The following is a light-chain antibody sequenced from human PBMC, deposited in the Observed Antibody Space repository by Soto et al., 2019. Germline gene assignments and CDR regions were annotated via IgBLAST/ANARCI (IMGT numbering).Light chain of an antibody. V-gene: IGLV2-14*03. Sequence: QSALTQPASVSGSPGQSITISCTGTSSDVGGYNFVSWYQQHPGKAPKFIIYDVRNRPSGVSNRFSGSMSGNTASLTISGLQAEDEADYYCSSYTSSSTVIFCGGTQLTVL. CDR2: DVR. J-gene: IGLJ2*01. CDR3: SSYTSSSTVI. CDR1: SSDVGGYNF.